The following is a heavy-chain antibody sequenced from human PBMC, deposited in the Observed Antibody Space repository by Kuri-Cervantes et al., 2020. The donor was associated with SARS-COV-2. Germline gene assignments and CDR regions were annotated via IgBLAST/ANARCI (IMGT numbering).Heavy chain of an antibody. CDR2: ISAYNGNT. D-gene: IGHD6-19*01. CDR3: SRESGSSGWYGFDY. J-gene: IGHJ4*02. V-gene: IGHV1-18*04. Sequence: ASVKVSCKASGYTFTSYGISWVRQAPGQGLEWMGWISAYNGNTNYAQKLQGRVTMTTDTSTSTAYMELRSLRSDDTAVYYCSRESGSSGWYGFDYWGQGTLVTVSS. CDR1: GYTFTSYG.